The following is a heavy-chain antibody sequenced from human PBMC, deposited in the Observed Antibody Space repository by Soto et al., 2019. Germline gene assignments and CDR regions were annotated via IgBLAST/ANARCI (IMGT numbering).Heavy chain of an antibody. CDR2: IIPLFGTT. CDR1: GGTFSSNS. D-gene: IGHD3-16*01. CDR3: ARAVLSSSRPSYYEYGMDV. J-gene: IGHJ6*02. Sequence: QVQLVQSGAEVKRPGSSVKVSCKASGGTFSSNSINWVRQAPGQGLEWMGSIIPLFGTTDYAQNFQGRVTISADKFTNTAYMVLSSLRSEDTAVYFCARAVLSSSRPSYYEYGMDVWGQGTTVTVSS. V-gene: IGHV1-69*06.